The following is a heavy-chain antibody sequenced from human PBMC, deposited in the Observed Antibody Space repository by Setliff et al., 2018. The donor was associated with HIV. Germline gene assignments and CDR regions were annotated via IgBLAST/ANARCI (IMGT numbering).Heavy chain of an antibody. CDR1: GGSISSGSYY. D-gene: IGHD4-17*01. CDR3: ARGNSRRLRVHYYYYY. CDR2: IYTSGNT. Sequence: PSETLSLTCTVSGGSISSGSYYWSWIRQPAGKGLEWIGHIYTSGNTNHNPSLKSRVTISVDTSENQFSLKLSSVTAADTAVYYCARGNSRRLRVHYYYYY. J-gene: IGHJ6*03. V-gene: IGHV4-61*09.